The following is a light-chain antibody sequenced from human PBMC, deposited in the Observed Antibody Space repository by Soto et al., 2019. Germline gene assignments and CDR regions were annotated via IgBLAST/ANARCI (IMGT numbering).Light chain of an antibody. CDR1: QNISSY. CDR2: AAS. V-gene: IGKV1-39*01. J-gene: IGKJ2*01. Sequence: DIQMTQSPSSLSASVGDRVTITCRASQNISSYLNWYQQKPGKAPKLLIYAASSLQSGVPSRFSGSGSGTDFTLTISRLQPEDFATYYCQQSYRTPPTFGQGTKLEIK. CDR3: QQSYRTPPT.